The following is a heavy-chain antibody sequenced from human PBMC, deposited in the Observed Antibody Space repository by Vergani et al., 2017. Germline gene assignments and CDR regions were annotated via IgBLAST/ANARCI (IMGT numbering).Heavy chain of an antibody. CDR3: SRGRGYSFGYSDY. D-gene: IGHD5-18*01. CDR2: IRTKAFGETT. J-gene: IGHJ4*02. Sequence: QLVESGGGWVQPGGSLRLSCEASGFTFGDYAVTWVRQAPGKGLEYIGFIRTKAFGETTDYAASVKGRFTISRDDSKRLAYLQLSGLKTEDTAVYFCSRGRGYSFGYSDYWGQGTLVTVSS. V-gene: IGHV3-49*04. CDR1: GFTFGDYA.